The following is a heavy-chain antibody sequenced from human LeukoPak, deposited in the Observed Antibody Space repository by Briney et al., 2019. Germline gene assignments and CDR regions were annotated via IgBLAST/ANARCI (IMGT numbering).Heavy chain of an antibody. V-gene: IGHV3-53*01. D-gene: IGHD3-22*01. J-gene: IGHJ4*02. Sequence: PGGSLRLSCAASGFTVSSNYMSWVRQAPGKGLEWVSVIYSGGSTYYADSVKGRFTISRDNFKNTLYLQMNSLRAEDTAVYYCASVYYDSSGYYDYWGQGTLVTVSS. CDR3: ASVYYDSSGYYDY. CDR2: IYSGGST. CDR1: GFTVSSNY.